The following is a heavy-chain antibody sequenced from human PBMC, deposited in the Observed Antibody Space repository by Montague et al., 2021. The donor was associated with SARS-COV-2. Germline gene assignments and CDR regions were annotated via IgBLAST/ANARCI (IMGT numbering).Heavy chain of an antibody. J-gene: IGHJ6*02. CDR2: IFSGGSST. Sequence: SLRLSCAASGFTFRSYAMNWVRQAPGKGLEWVSVIFSGGSSTYYVDSVKGRFTISRDDSKNTLFLQMNSLRAEDTAVYYCARAGDQGNYYGQDAWGQGTTVTVSS. CDR3: ARAGDQGNYYGQDA. D-gene: IGHD4-17*01. CDR1: GFTFRSYA. V-gene: IGHV3-23*03.